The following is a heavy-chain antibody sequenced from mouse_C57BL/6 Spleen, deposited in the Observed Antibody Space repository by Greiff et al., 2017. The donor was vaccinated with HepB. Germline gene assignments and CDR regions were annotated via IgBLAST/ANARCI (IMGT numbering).Heavy chain of an antibody. CDR2: ISYDGSN. V-gene: IGHV3-6*01. D-gene: IGHD1-1*01. CDR1: GYSITSGYY. Sequence: EVQLQESGPGLVKPSQSLSLTCSVTGYSITSGYYWNWIRQFPGNKLEWMGYISYDGSNNYNPSLKNRISITRDTSKNQFFLKLNSVTTEDTATYYCARSSPYYYGSSYEYFDVWGTGTTVTVSS. J-gene: IGHJ1*03. CDR3: ARSSPYYYGSSYEYFDV.